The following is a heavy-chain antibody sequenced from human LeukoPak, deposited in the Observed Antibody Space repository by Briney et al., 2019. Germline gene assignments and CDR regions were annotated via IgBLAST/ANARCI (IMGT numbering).Heavy chain of an antibody. CDR2: IKQDGSEK. CDR1: GFTFSTYW. J-gene: IGHJ4*02. V-gene: IGHV3-7*01. D-gene: IGHD1-26*01. CDR3: ARDKRVGATIFDY. Sequence: PGGSLRLSCAASGFTFSTYWMSWVRQAPGKGLEWVANIKQDGSEKYYVDSVKGRFTISRDNARYSLSLQMNSLRVEDTALYYCARDKRVGATIFDYWGQGTLVTVSS.